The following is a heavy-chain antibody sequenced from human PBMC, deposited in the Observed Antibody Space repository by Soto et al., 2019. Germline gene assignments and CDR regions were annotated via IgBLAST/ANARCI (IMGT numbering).Heavy chain of an antibody. V-gene: IGHV3-23*01. Sequence: GGSLRLSCAASGFTFSSYAMSWVRQAPGKGLEWVSAISGSGGSTYYADSVKGRFTISRDNSKNTLYLQMNSLRAEDTAVYYCATPQGQSYYYYYGMDVWGQGTTVTVSS. J-gene: IGHJ6*02. CDR3: ATPQGQSYYYYYGMDV. CDR1: GFTFSSYA. CDR2: ISGSGGST.